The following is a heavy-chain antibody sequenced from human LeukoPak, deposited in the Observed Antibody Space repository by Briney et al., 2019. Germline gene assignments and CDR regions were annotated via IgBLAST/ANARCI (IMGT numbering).Heavy chain of an antibody. CDR1: SGSISSYY. V-gene: IGHV4-4*07. Sequence: SETLSLTCTVSSGSISSYYWSWIRQPAGKGLEWIGRIYTSGSTNYNPSLKSRVTMSVDTSKNQFSLKLSSVTAADTAVYYCVSSGWEYYFDYWGQGNLVTVSS. D-gene: IGHD6-19*01. CDR3: VSSGWEYYFDY. CDR2: IYTSGST. J-gene: IGHJ4*02.